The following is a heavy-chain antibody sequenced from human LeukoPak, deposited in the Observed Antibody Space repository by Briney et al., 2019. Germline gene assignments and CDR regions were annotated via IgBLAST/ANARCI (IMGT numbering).Heavy chain of an antibody. CDR3: ARGEKLGYCSGGSCYLLAFDY. J-gene: IGHJ4*02. D-gene: IGHD2-15*01. CDR2: IYTSGST. CDR1: GGSISSYY. V-gene: IGHV4-4*07. Sequence: PSETLSLTCTVSGGSISSYYWSWIRQPAGKGLEWIGRIYTSGSTSYNPSLKGRVTMSVDTSKNQFSLKLSSVTAADTAVYYCARGEKLGYCSGGSCYLLAFDYWGQGTLVTVSS.